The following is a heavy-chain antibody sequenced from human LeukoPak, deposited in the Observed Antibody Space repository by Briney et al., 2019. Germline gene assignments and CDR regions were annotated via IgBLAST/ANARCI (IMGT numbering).Heavy chain of an antibody. V-gene: IGHV4-61*09. CDR2: IYYSGST. CDR3: ARLDGVPYYFDY. J-gene: IGHJ4*02. CDR1: AGSISSGSHY. Sequence: PSQTLSLTCSVSAGSISSGSHYWTWIRQPAGKGLEWIGYIYYSGSTNYNPSLKSRVTISVDTSKNQFSLKLSSVTAADTAVYYCARLDGVPYYFDYWGQGTLVTVSS. D-gene: IGHD3-10*01.